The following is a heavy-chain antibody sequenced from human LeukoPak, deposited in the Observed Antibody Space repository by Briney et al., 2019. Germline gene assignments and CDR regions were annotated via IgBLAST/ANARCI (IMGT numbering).Heavy chain of an antibody. CDR2: INPKNGGT. Sequence: ASVKVSCKASGYTFTGYYIHWVRQAPGQGLEWMGWINPKNGGTKYAQKFQGRFTMTRDTSLSTAYMAMSGLIYDDTAVYYCARDPSHFYYTDIWGKGTTVTVSS. J-gene: IGHJ6*03. CDR1: GYTFTGYY. CDR3: ARDPSHFYYTDI. V-gene: IGHV1-2*02.